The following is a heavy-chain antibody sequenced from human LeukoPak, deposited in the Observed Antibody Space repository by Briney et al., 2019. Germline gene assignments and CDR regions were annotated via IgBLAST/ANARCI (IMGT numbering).Heavy chain of an antibody. J-gene: IGHJ4*02. CDR1: GYSFTSYW. D-gene: IGHD6-13*01. CDR2: IDPSDSYT. Sequence: GESLKISCKGSGYSFTSYWISWVRQMPGKGLEWMGRIDPSDSYTNYSPSFQGHVTISADKSISTAYLQWSSLKASDTAMYYCASHGYSSSWSCDYWSQGTLVTVSS. CDR3: ASHGYSSSWSCDY. V-gene: IGHV5-10-1*01.